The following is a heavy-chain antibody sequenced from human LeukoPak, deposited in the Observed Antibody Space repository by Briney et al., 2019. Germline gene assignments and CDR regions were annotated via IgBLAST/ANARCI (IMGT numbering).Heavy chain of an antibody. CDR3: ARGIRLEMATIRDYYYMDV. J-gene: IGHJ6*03. CDR1: GGSISSYY. V-gene: IGHV4-34*01. D-gene: IGHD5-24*01. CDR2: IDHSGST. Sequence: SETLSLTCTVSGGSISSYYWSWIRQPPGKGLEWTGEIDHSGSTNYNPSLKSRVTISVDTSKNQFSLKLSSVTAADTAVYYCARGIRLEMATIRDYYYMDVWGKGTTVTVSS.